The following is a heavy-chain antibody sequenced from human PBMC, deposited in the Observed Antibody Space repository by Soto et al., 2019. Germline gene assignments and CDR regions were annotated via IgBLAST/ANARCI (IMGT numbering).Heavy chain of an antibody. CDR3: ARGGSYSSSSYNWFDP. J-gene: IGHJ5*02. CDR1: GGSFSSYY. V-gene: IGHV4-34*01. D-gene: IGHD6-13*01. Sequence: SETLSLSCAVYGGSFSSYYWSWIRQPPGKGLEWIGEINHSGSTNYNLSLKSRVTISVDTSENQFSLKLSSVTAADTAVYYCARGGSYSSSSYNWFDPWGQGNLVTVS. CDR2: INHSGST.